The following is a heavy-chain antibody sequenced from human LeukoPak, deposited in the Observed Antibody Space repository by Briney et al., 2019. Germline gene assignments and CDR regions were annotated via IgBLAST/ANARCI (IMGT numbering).Heavy chain of an antibody. CDR2: ISGSGSGSST. CDR1: GFTFSSSA. CDR3: AKSGYNRFDY. D-gene: IGHD5-24*01. J-gene: IGHJ4*02. V-gene: IGHV3-23*01. Sequence: GGSLRVSCAAFGFTFSSSALSWVRQALGKGLEWVSTISGSGSGSSTYYADSVKGRFTISRDNSKNTLYLQMNSLRAEDTAVYYCAKSGYNRFDYWGQGTLVTVSS.